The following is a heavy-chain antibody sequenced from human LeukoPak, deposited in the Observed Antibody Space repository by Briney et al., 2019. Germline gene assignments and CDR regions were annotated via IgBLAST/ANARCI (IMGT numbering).Heavy chain of an antibody. V-gene: IGHV3-53*01. CDR2: IYSGGST. Sequence: GGSLRLSCAASGFTVSSNYMSWVRQAPGKGLEWVSVIYSGGSTYYADSVKGRFTISRDNSKNTLYLQMNSLRAEDTAVYYCAKVRSRLAYYYYGMDVWGQGTTVTVSS. J-gene: IGHJ6*02. CDR3: AKVRSRLAYYYYGMDV. CDR1: GFTVSSNY.